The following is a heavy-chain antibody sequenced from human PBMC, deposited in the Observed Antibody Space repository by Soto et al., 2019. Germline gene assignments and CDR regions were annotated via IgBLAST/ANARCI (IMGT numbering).Heavy chain of an antibody. Sequence: QVVLVQSGAEVKKPGASVEVSCKASGYKFTDYYIHWVRQAPGQGPEWMGWDNPKRGDAVYAQKFQGWVTRTSDTATTPAYWEVNRLKSDDTAVYYCARDPGIPGRYWDFDIWGRGNIVTVSS. V-gene: IGHV1-2*04. D-gene: IGHD1-20*01. CDR2: DNPKRGDA. CDR3: ARDPGIPGRYWDFDI. J-gene: IGHJ2*01. CDR1: GYKFTDYY.